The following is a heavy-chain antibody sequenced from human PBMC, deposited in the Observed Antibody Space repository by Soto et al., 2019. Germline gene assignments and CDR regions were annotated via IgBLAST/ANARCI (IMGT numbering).Heavy chain of an antibody. J-gene: IGHJ5*02. CDR1: VFLHRTSGVG. V-gene: IGHV2-5*02. CDR3: AHSLIGYYYDSSGSNWFDP. D-gene: IGHD3-22*01. CDR2: IYWDEDK. Sequence: SGPTLVNPTQPLTLTCTFSVFLHRTSGVGVGWIRQPPGKALGWLALIYWDEDKRYSPSLKSRLTITKDTSKNQVVLTMTNMDPVDTATYYCAHSLIGYYYDSSGSNWFDPWGQGTLVTVSS.